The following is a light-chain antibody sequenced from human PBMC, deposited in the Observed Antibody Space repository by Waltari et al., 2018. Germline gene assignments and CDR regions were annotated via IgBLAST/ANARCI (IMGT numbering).Light chain of an antibody. CDR3: QQSYSDPPWT. V-gene: IGKV1-39*01. CDR1: QSITSY. CDR2: AAS. Sequence: DIQMTQSPSSLSASVGDRVTITGRASQSITSYLNWYQQKPGKAPKLLIYAASSLQRGVPSRFSVSGYGTDFTLTISSLQPEDFATYYCQQSYSDPPWTFGQGTKVEIK. J-gene: IGKJ1*01.